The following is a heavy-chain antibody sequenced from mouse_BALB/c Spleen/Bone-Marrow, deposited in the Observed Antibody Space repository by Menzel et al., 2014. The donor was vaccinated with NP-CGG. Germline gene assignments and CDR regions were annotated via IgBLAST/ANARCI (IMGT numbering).Heavy chain of an antibody. D-gene: IGHD2-14*01. CDR2: IYPGNVNT. Sequence: VHLVESGPELVKPGPSVRISCKASGYTFTSYYIHWVKQRPGQGLEWIGWIYPGNVNTNYNEKFKGKATLTADKSSSTAYMQLSSLTSEDSAVYFCARGGYDGAWFAYWGQGTLVTVSA. V-gene: IGHV1S56*01. CDR3: ARGGYDGAWFAY. J-gene: IGHJ3*01. CDR1: GYTFTSYY.